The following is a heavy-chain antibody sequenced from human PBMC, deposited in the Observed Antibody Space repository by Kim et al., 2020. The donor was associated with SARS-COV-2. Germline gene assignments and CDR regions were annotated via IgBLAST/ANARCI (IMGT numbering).Heavy chain of an antibody. CDR2: T. Sequence: TKYSQKCQGRVHISRETSANTAYMELRSLTTEDTAFYYCARDMNPTVYDYWGQGTLVTVSS. V-gene: IGHV1-3*01. J-gene: IGHJ4*02. CDR3: ARDMNPTVYDY. D-gene: IGHD4-4*01.